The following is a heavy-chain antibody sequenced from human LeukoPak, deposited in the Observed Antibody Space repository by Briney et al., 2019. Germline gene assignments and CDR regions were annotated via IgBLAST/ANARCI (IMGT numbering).Heavy chain of an antibody. CDR2: ISGSGGTT. Sequence: PGGSLRLSCAASGFTFSSYALSWVRQAPGKGLEWVSAISGSGGTTYYADSVKGRFTISNDNSKNTLYLQMDSLRAEDTAVYYCARVYCSSTSCYTRGYYYYGMDVWGQGTTVTVSS. CDR3: ARVYCSSTSCYTRGYYYYGMDV. D-gene: IGHD2-2*02. V-gene: IGHV3-23*01. J-gene: IGHJ6*02. CDR1: GFTFSSYA.